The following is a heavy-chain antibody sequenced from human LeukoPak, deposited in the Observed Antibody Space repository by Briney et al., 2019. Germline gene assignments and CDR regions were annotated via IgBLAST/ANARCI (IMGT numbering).Heavy chain of an antibody. D-gene: IGHD6-13*01. CDR1: GYSISSGYY. Sequence: SETLSLTCTVSGYSISSGYYWGWIRQPPGKGLEWIGSIYHSGSTYYNPSLKSRVTISVDTSKNQFSLKLSSVTAADTVVYYCARGRAYSSSWYDYWGQGTLVTVSS. CDR3: ARGRAYSSSWYDY. J-gene: IGHJ4*02. V-gene: IGHV4-38-2*02. CDR2: IYHSGST.